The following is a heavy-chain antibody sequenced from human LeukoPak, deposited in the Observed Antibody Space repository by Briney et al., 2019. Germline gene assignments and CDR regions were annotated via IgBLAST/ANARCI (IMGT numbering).Heavy chain of an antibody. V-gene: IGHV3-23*01. CDR2: ISATDSRP. CDR1: GFTFGDYA. J-gene: IGHJ4*02. Sequence: GGSLRLSCTASGFTFGDYAMSWFRQAPGKGLEWVSAISATDSRPYYADSVKGRFTISRDNSKSTLYLQLNGLRGEDTAIYYCAKDLSYGFDYWGQGTLVTVSS. D-gene: IGHD5-18*01. CDR3: AKDLSYGFDY.